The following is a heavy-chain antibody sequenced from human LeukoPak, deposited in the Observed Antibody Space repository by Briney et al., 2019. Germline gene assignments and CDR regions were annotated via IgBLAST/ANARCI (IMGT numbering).Heavy chain of an antibody. CDR3: AGELLWAFDY. Sequence: GGSLRLSCEASGFTLSNHWMSWVRQPPGKGLEWVANIKQDGVDKYYVDSVKGRFTISRDNAKNSLFLQMNSLRAEDTAVYYCAGELLWAFDYWGQGTLVTVSS. D-gene: IGHD2-21*01. J-gene: IGHJ4*02. CDR1: GFTLSNHW. V-gene: IGHV3-7*01. CDR2: IKQDGVDK.